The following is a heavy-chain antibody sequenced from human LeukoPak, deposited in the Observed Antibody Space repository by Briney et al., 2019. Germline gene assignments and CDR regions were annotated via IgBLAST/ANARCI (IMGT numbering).Heavy chain of an antibody. CDR3: ARLHLVSSGWYPMADS. J-gene: IGHJ4*02. CDR1: GLTFSTYW. D-gene: IGHD6-19*01. Sequence: GGSLRLSCAASGLTFSTYWMTWVRQAPGKGLEWVANINHDGSEKYYVDSVRGRFTISRDNAKNSLYMQMNSLRAEDTAVYYCARLHLVSSGWYPMADSWGQGTLVTVSS. CDR2: INHDGSEK. V-gene: IGHV3-7*01.